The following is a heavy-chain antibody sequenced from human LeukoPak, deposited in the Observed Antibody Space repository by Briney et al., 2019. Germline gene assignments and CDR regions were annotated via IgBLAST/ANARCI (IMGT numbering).Heavy chain of an antibody. V-gene: IGHV3-48*03. Sequence: PGGSLRLSCAASGFTFSSYEMNWVRQAPGKGLEWVAYISSSGSTKYYADSVKGRFTISRDNAKNSLYLQMNSLRAEDTAVYYCATDRDCSGTSCYTGAFRDYYYYGKDVRGQGATVNVSS. CDR3: ATDRDCSGTSCYTGAFRDYYYYGKDV. CDR1: GFTFSSYE. J-gene: IGHJ6*02. CDR2: ISSSGSTK. D-gene: IGHD2-2*02.